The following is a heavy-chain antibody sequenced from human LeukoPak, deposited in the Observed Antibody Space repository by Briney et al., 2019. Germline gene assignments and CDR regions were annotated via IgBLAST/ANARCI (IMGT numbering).Heavy chain of an antibody. Sequence: GASVKVSCKASGYTFGTYAIYWVRQAPGQGLEWMGWISAYDGETNYEQKFQGRVTMTTDTPTSTAYMELRSLRSDDTAVYYCARDKVIASAGTPNWFDPWGQGTLVTVSS. CDR1: GYTFGTYA. V-gene: IGHV1-18*01. D-gene: IGHD6-13*01. CDR3: ARDKVIASAGTPNWFDP. CDR2: ISAYDGET. J-gene: IGHJ5*02.